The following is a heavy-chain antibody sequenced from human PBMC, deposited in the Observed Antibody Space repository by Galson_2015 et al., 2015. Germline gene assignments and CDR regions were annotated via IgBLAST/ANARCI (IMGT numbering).Heavy chain of an antibody. CDR2: ISSSSSYI. V-gene: IGHV3-21*01. D-gene: IGHD1-7*01. CDR3: ARDRDELNWFDP. Sequence: SLRLSCAASGFTFSSYSMNWVRQAPGKGLEWVSSISSSSSYIYYADSVKGRFTISRDNAKNSLYLQMNSLRAEDTAVYYCARDRDELNWFDPWGQGTLVTVSS. CDR1: GFTFSSYS. J-gene: IGHJ5*02.